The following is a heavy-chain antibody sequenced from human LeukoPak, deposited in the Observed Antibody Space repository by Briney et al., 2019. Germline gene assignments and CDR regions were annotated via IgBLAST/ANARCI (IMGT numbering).Heavy chain of an antibody. Sequence: SETLSLTCTVSGGSISSYYWSWIRQPPGKGLEWIGYIYYSGSTNYNPSLKSRVTISVDTSKNQFSLKLGSVTAADTAVYYCARVAAAAGSTSFDYWGQGTLVTVSS. CDR1: GGSISSYY. CDR3: ARVAAAAGSTSFDY. J-gene: IGHJ4*02. V-gene: IGHV4-59*01. CDR2: IYYSGST. D-gene: IGHD6-13*01.